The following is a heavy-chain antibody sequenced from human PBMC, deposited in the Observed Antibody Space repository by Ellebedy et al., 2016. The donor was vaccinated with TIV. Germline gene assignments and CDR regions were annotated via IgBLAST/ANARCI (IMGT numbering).Heavy chain of an antibody. Sequence: MPSETLSLTCTVSGGSLTNHFWSWIRQPPGKGLEWIGEIYHSGSTNYNPSLKSRVTISVDKSKNQFSLKLSSLTAADTAVYYCAKRQAYGDYEYAFDIWGQGTMVTVSS. CDR3: AKRQAYGDYEYAFDI. V-gene: IGHV4-34*01. CDR1: GGSLTNHF. J-gene: IGHJ3*02. D-gene: IGHD4-17*01. CDR2: IYHSGST.